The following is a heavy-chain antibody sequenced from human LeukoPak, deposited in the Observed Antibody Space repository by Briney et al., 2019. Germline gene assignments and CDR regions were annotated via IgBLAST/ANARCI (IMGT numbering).Heavy chain of an antibody. J-gene: IGHJ4*02. Sequence: GGSLRLSCAASGFTFNNFWMNWLRQAPGKGLEWVANIHTDGSEQYYGDSVRGRFTISRDNAKNSLYLQMNSLRAEDTAVYYCVRDAHRGGDYDYWGQGTLVTVSS. V-gene: IGHV3-7*01. D-gene: IGHD3-16*01. CDR2: IHTDGSEQ. CDR1: GFTFNNFW. CDR3: VRDAHRGGDYDY.